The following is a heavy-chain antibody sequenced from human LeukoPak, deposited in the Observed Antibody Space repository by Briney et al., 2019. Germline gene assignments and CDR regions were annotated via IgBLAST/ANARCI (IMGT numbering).Heavy chain of an antibody. CDR3: ARDDFGENWFDP. D-gene: IGHD3-10*01. V-gene: IGHV1-69*04. Sequence: SVKVSCKASGGTFSSYAISWVRQAPGQGLEWMGRIIPILGIANYAQKFQGRVTITADKSTSTAYMELSGLRSEDTAVYYCARDDFGENWFDPWGQGTLVTVSS. J-gene: IGHJ5*02. CDR1: GGTFSSYA. CDR2: IIPILGIA.